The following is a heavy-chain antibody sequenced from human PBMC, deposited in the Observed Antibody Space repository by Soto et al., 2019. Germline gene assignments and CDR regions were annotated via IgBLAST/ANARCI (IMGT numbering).Heavy chain of an antibody. D-gene: IGHD2-8*02. J-gene: IGHJ4*02. CDR1: GFTVSTYG. Sequence: QVQLVESGGGVVQPGRSLRLSCAVSGFTVSTYGMHWVRQAPGKGLEWVAVISRDGGTKYYADSVKGRFTISRDNSRNSLLLEMNSLRGDEMAVYYCTGEVASCYGGQGILVTGSS. V-gene: IGHV3-30*03. CDR2: ISRDGGTK. CDR3: TGEVASCY.